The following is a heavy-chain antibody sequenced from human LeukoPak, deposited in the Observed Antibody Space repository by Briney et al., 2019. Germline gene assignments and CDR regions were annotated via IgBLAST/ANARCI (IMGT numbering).Heavy chain of an antibody. V-gene: IGHV3-33*08. Sequence: GGSLRLSCAASGFTFSRYTMSWVRQAPGKGLEWVAVIWYDGSNKYYADSVKGRFTISRDNSKNTLYLQMNSLRAEDTAVYYCARDTSFPDAFDIWGQGTMVTVSS. CDR2: IWYDGSNK. J-gene: IGHJ3*02. CDR1: GFTFSRYT. D-gene: IGHD2-2*01. CDR3: ARDTSFPDAFDI.